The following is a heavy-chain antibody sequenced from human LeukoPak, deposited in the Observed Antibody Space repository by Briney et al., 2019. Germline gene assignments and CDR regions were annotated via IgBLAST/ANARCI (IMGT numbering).Heavy chain of an antibody. J-gene: IGHJ4*02. CDR3: ARERMYSGSGSTYPYYDY. Sequence: GLSLRLACAAAGFTCSTYWMTWVRQSTGKGLEWGANIKPDGSEKDCVDSVTGRCTISRDNAKNALYLEMNSLRAEDTAEYFCARERMYSGSGSTYPYYDYWGQGTLVTVSS. CDR2: IKPDGSEK. CDR1: GFTCSTYW. D-gene: IGHD3-10*01. V-gene: IGHV3-7*01.